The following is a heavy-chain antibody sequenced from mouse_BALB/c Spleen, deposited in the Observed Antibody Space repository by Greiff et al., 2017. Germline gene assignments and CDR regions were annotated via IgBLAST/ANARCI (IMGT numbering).Heavy chain of an antibody. V-gene: IGHV5-6-5*01. CDR2: ISSGGST. CDR1: GFTFSSYA. J-gene: IGHJ3*01. CDR3: ARGGDGRGAWFAY. Sequence: EVQLVESGGGLVKPGGSLKLSCAASGFTFSSYAMSWVRQTPEKRLEWVASISSGGSTYYPDSVKGRFTISRDNARNILYLQMSSLRSEDTAMYDCARGGDGRGAWFAYWGQGTLVTVSA. D-gene: IGHD2-3*01.